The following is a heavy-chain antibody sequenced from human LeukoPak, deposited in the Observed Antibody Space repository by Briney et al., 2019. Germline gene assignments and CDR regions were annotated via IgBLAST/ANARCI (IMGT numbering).Heavy chain of an antibody. J-gene: IGHJ5*02. CDR3: ARLPPGYSSSWYGSWFDP. V-gene: IGHV5-51*01. Sequence: GESLKISCKGSGYKFSKYWIAWVRQLPGKGLQWMGVIYPDDSDTKYSPSFQGQVTISADRSLNTAYLQWSSLKASDTAMYYCARLPPGYSSSWYGSWFDPWGQGTLVTVSS. CDR2: IYPDDSDT. D-gene: IGHD6-13*01. CDR1: GYKFSKYW.